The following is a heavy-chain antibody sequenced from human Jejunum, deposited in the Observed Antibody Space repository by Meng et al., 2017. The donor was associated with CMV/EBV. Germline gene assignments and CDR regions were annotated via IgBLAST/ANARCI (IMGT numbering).Heavy chain of an antibody. V-gene: IGHV1-3*01. D-gene: IGHD2-2*01. Sequence: QVQHVQSGAELKKPVASVKVSCKASGYSFTTYAMHWVGQAPGQRLEWMGWINAGNGNTKYSEKFQSRVTITRDTAASTAYMELSSLRSEDTAVYYCARTGCSSSSCYDYWGQGTLVTVSS. CDR1: GYSFTTYA. J-gene: IGHJ4*02. CDR3: ARTGCSSSSCYDY. CDR2: INAGNGNT.